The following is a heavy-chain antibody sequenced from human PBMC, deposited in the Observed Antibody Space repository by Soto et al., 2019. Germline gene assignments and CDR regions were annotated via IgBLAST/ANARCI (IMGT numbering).Heavy chain of an antibody. J-gene: IGHJ5*02. CDR2: IYYRGST. CDR3: ARGNYGSGSYYNVDWFDP. D-gene: IGHD3-10*01. V-gene: IGHV4-61*01. CDR1: GGSVSSGSYY. Sequence: QVQLQESGPGLVKPSETLSLTCTVSGGSVSSGSYYWSWIRQPPGKGLEWIGYIYYRGSTNYNPSLKSRVTISVDTSTNQFSLKMSSVTAADTAVYHCARGNYGSGSYYNVDWFDPWGQGTLVTVSP.